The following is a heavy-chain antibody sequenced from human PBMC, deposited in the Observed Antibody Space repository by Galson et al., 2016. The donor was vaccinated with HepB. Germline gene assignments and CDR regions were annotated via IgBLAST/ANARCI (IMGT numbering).Heavy chain of an antibody. CDR1: GFIVSSNY. CDR2: IYSSGFT. Sequence: SLRLSCAASGFIVSSNYMHWVRQAPGKGLEWVSIIYSSGFTDYADSGKGRFTISRDKSKNTLYLQMNSLRAEDTAVYYCARDRTSGYETTLDYWGQGTLVTVSS. J-gene: IGHJ4*02. CDR3: ARDRTSGYETTLDY. D-gene: IGHD5-12*01. V-gene: IGHV3-53*01.